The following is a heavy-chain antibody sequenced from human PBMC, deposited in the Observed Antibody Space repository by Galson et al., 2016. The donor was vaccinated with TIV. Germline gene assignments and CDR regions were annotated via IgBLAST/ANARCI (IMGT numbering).Heavy chain of an antibody. Sequence: QMQLQESGPGLVKPSETLSLTCTVWGGSFSGYYWTWIRQPPGKGLEWIGEVDQGEGAKYNPSLKGRVNIFVDTSKHQVFLNLSSVTAADTALYYCARQAITRPRAGLDVWGQGTAVIVSS. J-gene: IGHJ6*02. CDR2: VDQGEGA. CDR1: GGSFSGYY. V-gene: IGHV4-34*10. D-gene: IGHD1-1*01. CDR3: ARQAITRPRAGLDV.